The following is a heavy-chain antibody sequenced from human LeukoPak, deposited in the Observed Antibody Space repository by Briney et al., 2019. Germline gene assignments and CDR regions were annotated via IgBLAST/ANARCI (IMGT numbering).Heavy chain of an antibody. J-gene: IGHJ4*02. CDR2: IIPIFGTA. V-gene: IGHV1-69*05. CDR1: GGTSSSYA. Sequence: ASVKVSCKASGGTSSSYAISWVRQAPGQGLEWMGGIIPIFGTANYAQKFQGRVTITTDESTSTAYMELSSLRSEDTAVYYCARSEIAARPRYFDYWGQGTLVTVSS. D-gene: IGHD6-6*01. CDR3: ARSEIAARPRYFDY.